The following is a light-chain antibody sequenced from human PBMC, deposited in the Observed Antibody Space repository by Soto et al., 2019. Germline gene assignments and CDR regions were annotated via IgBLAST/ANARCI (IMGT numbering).Light chain of an antibody. CDR3: QKYDTAPWT. Sequence: DIQMTQSPSSLSASVGDRVTITCRASQDFSNSLAWYQQKPGKVPEHLIYAAYTLQSGVPSLFSGSGSGTDLTLTNSSLQPDDVATYYCQKYDTAPWTFGQGTKVEIK. V-gene: IGKV1-27*01. CDR1: QDFSNS. CDR2: AAY. J-gene: IGKJ1*01.